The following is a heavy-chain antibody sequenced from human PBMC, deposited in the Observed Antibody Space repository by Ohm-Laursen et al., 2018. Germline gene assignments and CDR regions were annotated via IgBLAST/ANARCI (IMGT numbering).Heavy chain of an antibody. CDR2: ISGTGGDT. D-gene: IGHD2-2*01. Sequence: SLRLSCAASGFTFSSYTMTWVRQAPGKGLGWVSGISGTGGDTFYADSVKGRFTISRDNSKNNLYLQMNSLTAEDTAVYYRAKDTKYYGMNVWGQGTTVTVSS. V-gene: IGHV3-23*01. CDR3: AKDTKYYGMNV. CDR1: GFTFSSYT. J-gene: IGHJ6*02.